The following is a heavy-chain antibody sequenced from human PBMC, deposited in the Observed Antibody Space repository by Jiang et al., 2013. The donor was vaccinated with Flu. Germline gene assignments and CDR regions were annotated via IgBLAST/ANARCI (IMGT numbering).Heavy chain of an antibody. V-gene: IGHV2-70*11. J-gene: IGHJ1*01. Sequence: KPTQTLTLTCTFSGFSLATNGMYVSWIRQPPGRALEWLARIDWDDDKYYSTSLKTRLTISKDTSKNRVVLTLTNVDPVDTATYFCAQNFYDSSGYNHWGQGILVTVAS. CDR1: GFSLATNGMY. D-gene: IGHD3-22*01. CDR3: AQNFYDSSGYNH. CDR2: IDWDDDK.